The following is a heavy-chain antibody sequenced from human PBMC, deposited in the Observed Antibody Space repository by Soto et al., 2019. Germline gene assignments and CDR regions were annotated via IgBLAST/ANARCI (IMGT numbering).Heavy chain of an antibody. CDR1: GYTFTGYY. CDR2: INPNSGGT. V-gene: IGHV1-2*04. Sequence: ASVKVSCKASGYTFTGYYMHWVRQAPGQGLEWMGWINPNSGGTNYAQKFQGWVTMTRDTSISTAYMELSRLRSDDTAVYYCARGRYYYYYMYVWGKGTTVTVSS. CDR3: ARGRYYYYYMYV. J-gene: IGHJ6*03.